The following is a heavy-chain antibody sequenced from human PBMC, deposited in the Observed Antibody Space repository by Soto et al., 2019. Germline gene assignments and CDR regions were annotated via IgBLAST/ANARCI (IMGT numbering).Heavy chain of an antibody. V-gene: IGHV3-30*18. CDR1: GFTFSSYG. D-gene: IGHD5-12*01. J-gene: IGHJ3*02. CDR2: ISYDGSNK. CDR3: AKTGRGYSGYGEIDI. Sequence: VQLVESGGGVVQPGRSLRLSCAASGFTFSSYGMHWVRQAPGKGLEWVAVISYDGSNKYYADSVKGRFTISRDNSKNTLYLQMNSLRAEDTAVYYCAKTGRGYSGYGEIDIWGQGTMVTVSS.